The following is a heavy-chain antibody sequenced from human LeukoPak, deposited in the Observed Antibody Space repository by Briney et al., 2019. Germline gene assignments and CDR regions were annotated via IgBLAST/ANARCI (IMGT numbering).Heavy chain of an antibody. D-gene: IGHD3-9*01. Sequence: ASVKVSCKASGYTFTIYGLTWVRQAPGQGLEWMGWISAYNGNTNYAQKLHGRVTMTTDTSTSTAYMELRSLRSDDTAVYYCARPVLRYFDGGYYFDYWGQGTLVTVSS. V-gene: IGHV1-18*01. CDR1: GYTFTIYG. CDR3: ARPVLRYFDGGYYFDY. CDR2: ISAYNGNT. J-gene: IGHJ4*02.